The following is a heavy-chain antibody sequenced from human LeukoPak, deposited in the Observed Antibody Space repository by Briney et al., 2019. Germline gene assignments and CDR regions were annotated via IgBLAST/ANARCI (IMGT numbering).Heavy chain of an antibody. Sequence: GASEKVSCKASGYTFTTYDINWVRQATGQGLEWMGWMNPNSGNTAYAQKFQGRVTMTRNTSISTAFMELSGLRSEDTAVYFCARRNTAMVAGLDYWGQGSLVTVSS. D-gene: IGHD5-18*01. CDR1: GYTFTTYD. J-gene: IGHJ4*02. CDR3: ARRNTAMVAGLDY. V-gene: IGHV1-8*01. CDR2: MNPNSGNT.